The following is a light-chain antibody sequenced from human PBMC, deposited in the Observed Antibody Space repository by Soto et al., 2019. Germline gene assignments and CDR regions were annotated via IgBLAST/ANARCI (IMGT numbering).Light chain of an antibody. Sequence: QSALTQPASVSGSPGQSITISCTGTSSDVGGYNYVSWYQQHPGKAPKLMIYDVSNRPSGVSNRFSGSKSGNTASLTISGLQADDEADYYCSSYTISSTRVFGTGTKVTVL. CDR3: SSYTISSTRV. CDR1: SSDVGGYNY. J-gene: IGLJ1*01. V-gene: IGLV2-14*01. CDR2: DVS.